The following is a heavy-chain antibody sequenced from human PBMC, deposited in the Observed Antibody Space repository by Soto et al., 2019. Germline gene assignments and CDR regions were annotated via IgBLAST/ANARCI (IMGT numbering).Heavy chain of an antibody. Sequence: SETLSLTCAVYGGSFSGYYWSWIRQPPGKGLEWIGEINHSGSTNYNPSLKSRVTISVDTSKNQFSLKLSSVTAADTAVYYCATTTIFGAAGWFDPWGQGTLVTVSS. CDR1: GGSFSGYY. J-gene: IGHJ5*02. CDR2: INHSGST. D-gene: IGHD3-3*01. V-gene: IGHV4-34*01. CDR3: ATTTIFGAAGWFDP.